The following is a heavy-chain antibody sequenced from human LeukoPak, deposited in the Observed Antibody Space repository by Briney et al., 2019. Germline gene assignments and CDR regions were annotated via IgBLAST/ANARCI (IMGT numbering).Heavy chain of an antibody. J-gene: IGHJ6*02. CDR2: IYYSGST. CDR1: GGSISSSSYY. V-gene: IGHV4-39*07. Sequence: SETLSLTCTVSGGSISSSSYYWGWIRQPPGKGLEWIGSIYYSGSTYYNPSLKSRVTISVDTSKNQFSLKLSSVTAADTAVYYCARDPPKDCGGDCPLFGMDVWGQGTTVTVSS. D-gene: IGHD2-21*02. CDR3: ARDPPKDCGGDCPLFGMDV.